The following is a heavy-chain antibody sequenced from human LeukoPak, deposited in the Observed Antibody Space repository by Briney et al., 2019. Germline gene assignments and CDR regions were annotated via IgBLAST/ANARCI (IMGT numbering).Heavy chain of an antibody. CDR2: ISSSGITI. V-gene: IGHV3-48*03. Sequence: QPGGSLRLSCAASGFTFSSYEMNWVRQAPGKGLEWVSYISSSGITIYYADSVKGRFTISRDNAKNSLYLQMNSLRAEDTAVYYCARGSTWVRGVIITHFDYWGQGTLVTVSS. J-gene: IGHJ4*02. CDR1: GFTFSSYE. D-gene: IGHD3-10*01. CDR3: ARGSTWVRGVIITHFDY.